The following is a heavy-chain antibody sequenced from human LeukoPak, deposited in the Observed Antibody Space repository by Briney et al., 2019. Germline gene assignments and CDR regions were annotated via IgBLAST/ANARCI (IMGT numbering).Heavy chain of an antibody. V-gene: IGHV1-18*01. CDR2: ISNYRGNA. Sequence: GASVKVSCKASGYAFGNYGISWVRQAPGQGLEWMAWISNYRGNANYAQKFQGRVTLTTETSTSTVYMEMRSLISDDTAVYYCARRRNDAFDIWGQGTRVAVS. CDR1: GYAFGNYG. CDR3: ARRRNDAFDI. J-gene: IGHJ3*02.